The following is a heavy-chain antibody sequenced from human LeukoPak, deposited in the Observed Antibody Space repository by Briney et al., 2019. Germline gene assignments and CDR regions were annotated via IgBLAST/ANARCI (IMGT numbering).Heavy chain of an antibody. CDR1: GFTFSSYN. CDR2: VDFRSSNI. V-gene: IGHV3-21*01. CDR3: ARGDSFDY. J-gene: IGHJ4*02. Sequence: GGSLRLSCAASGFTFSSYNMNWVRQAPGKGLEWVSSVDFRSSNIYYADSVKGRFTISRGNAKNPLYLQMNSLRAEDTAVYYCARGDSFDYWGQGTLVTVSS.